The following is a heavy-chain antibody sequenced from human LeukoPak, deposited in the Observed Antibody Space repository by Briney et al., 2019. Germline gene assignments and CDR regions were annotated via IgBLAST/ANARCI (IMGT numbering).Heavy chain of an antibody. CDR2: NNWNGGST. D-gene: IGHD3-10*01. CDR3: ARTRTSGGYSASGY. CDR1: GLFLNNYG. V-gene: IGHV3-20*04. Sequence: GGSLRLSCAVSGLFLNNYGMTWVRQAPGKGLEWVSGNNWNGGSTGYADSVKGRFTISRDNAKNCLYLQMNSLRAEDTALYYCARTRTSGGYSASGYWGQGTLVTVSS. J-gene: IGHJ4*02.